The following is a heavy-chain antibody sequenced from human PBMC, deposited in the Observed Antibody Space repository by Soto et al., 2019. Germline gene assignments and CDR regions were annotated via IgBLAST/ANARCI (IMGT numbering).Heavy chain of an antibody. CDR3: ARLLDYVPRRITIFGVVTDHYYSYGMDV. Sequence: SVKVSCKASGGTFSSYAISWVRQAPGQGLEWMGGIIPIFGTANYAQKFQGRVTITADESTSTAYMELSSLRSEDTAVYYCARLLDYVPRRITIFGVVTDHYYSYGMDVWGQGTTVTVS. D-gene: IGHD3-3*01. J-gene: IGHJ6*02. CDR2: IIPIFGTA. CDR1: GGTFSSYA. V-gene: IGHV1-69*13.